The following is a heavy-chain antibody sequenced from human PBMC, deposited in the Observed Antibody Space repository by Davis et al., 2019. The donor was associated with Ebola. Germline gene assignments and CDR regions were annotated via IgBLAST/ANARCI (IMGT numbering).Heavy chain of an antibody. D-gene: IGHD2-15*01. CDR2: ISGGGETT. V-gene: IGHV3-23*01. CDR3: AKDGWSGGGGGIDQ. CDR1: GFIFNNFA. Sequence: PGGSLRLSCAASGFIFNNFAMHWFRQAPGRGPEWVSVISGGGETTYYADSVKGRFTISRDNSRNTLFLLMNDLRDEDTGVYYCAKDGWSGGGGGIDQWGQGTLVIVFS. J-gene: IGHJ5*02.